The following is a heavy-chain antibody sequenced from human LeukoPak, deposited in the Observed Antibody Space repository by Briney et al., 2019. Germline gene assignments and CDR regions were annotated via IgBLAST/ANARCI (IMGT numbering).Heavy chain of an antibody. CDR2: ISWNSGNI. D-gene: IGHD2/OR15-2a*01. CDR1: GFTFDDYV. J-gene: IGHJ6*03. Sequence: GRSLRLSCAGSGFTFDDYVMHWVRQTPGKGLEWVSGISWNSGNIAYADFVGGRFTISRDNAKNSLSLQMNSLSDEDTAVYYCAKDAYGGATFFYYMDVWGKGTTVTVSS. V-gene: IGHV3-9*01. CDR3: AKDAYGGATFFYYMDV.